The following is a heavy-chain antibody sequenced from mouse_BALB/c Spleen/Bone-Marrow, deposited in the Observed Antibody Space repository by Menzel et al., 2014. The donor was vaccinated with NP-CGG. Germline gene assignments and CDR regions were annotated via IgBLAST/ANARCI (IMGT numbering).Heavy chain of an antibody. Sequence: EVQLQQSGAELVKPGASVKLSCTASGFNIKDTYTHWVKQRPERGLEWIGRIDPANGNTKYDPKFQGKATITADTSSNTAYLQLSSLTSEDTAVYYCATMITDWYFDVWGAGTTVTVSS. J-gene: IGHJ1*01. CDR3: ATMITDWYFDV. CDR1: GFNIKDTY. D-gene: IGHD2-4*01. V-gene: IGHV14-3*02. CDR2: IDPANGNT.